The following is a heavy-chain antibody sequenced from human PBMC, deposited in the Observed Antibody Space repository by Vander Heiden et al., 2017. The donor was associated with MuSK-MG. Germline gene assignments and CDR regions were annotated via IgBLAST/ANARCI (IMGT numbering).Heavy chain of an antibody. CDR2: ISPYNGNT. V-gene: IGHV1-18*04. CDR1: GYTFTIHG. J-gene: IGHJ3*02. Sequence: QVQLVQSGAEVKKPGASVKVSCKASGYTFTIHGIGWVRQAPGQGLEWMGWISPYNGNTDYAQKLQGRVAMTTDTSTSTAYMELRSLTSDETAVYYCARDGQQRGPIHDGFDIWGQGTMVTVSS. CDR3: ARDGQQRGPIHDGFDI. D-gene: IGHD6-13*01.